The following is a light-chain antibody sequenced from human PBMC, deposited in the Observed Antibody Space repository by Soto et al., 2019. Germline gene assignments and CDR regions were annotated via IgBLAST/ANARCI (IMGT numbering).Light chain of an antibody. V-gene: IGKV3-20*01. CDR3: LQYDTSPRG. CDR2: GAS. Sequence: EIVLTQSTATLSLSPGERASLSCRASQSVSNSYLAWYQQKPGQAPRLLIFGASNRATDIPDRFSGSGSGTDFTLTITRLEPEDFAVYYCLQYDTSPRGFGQGTKLEIK. CDR1: QSVSNSY. J-gene: IGKJ2*03.